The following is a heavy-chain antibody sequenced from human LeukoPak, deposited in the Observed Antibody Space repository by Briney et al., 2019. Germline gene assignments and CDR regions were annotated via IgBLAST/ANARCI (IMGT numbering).Heavy chain of an antibody. CDR1: GESFSGYY. CDR3: ASYSGVELRSNWFDP. V-gene: IGHV4-34*01. D-gene: IGHD1-7*01. CDR2: INHSGST. Sequence: SETLSLTCAVYGESFSGYYWSWIRQPPGKGLEWIGEINHSGSTNYNPSLKSRVTISVDTTKNQFSLMLSSVTAADTAVYYCASYSGVELRSNWFDPWGQGTLVTVSS. J-gene: IGHJ5*02.